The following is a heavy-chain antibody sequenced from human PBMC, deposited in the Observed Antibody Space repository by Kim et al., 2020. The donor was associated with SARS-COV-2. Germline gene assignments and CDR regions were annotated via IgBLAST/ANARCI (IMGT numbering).Heavy chain of an antibody. D-gene: IGHD6-13*01. CDR2: ISGSGGST. CDR3: AKDPKERSLSWYFFGYWFDP. J-gene: IGHJ5*02. CDR1: GFTFSSYA. Sequence: GGSLRLSCAASGFTFSSYAMSWVRQAPGKGLEWVSAISGSGGSTYYADSVKGRFTISRDNSKNTLYLQMNSLRAEDTAVYYCAKDPKERSLSWYFFGYWFDPWGQGTLVTVSS. V-gene: IGHV3-23*01.